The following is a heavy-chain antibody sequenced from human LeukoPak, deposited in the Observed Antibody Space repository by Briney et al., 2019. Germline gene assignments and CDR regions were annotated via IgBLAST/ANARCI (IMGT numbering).Heavy chain of an antibody. D-gene: IGHD3-3*01. J-gene: IGHJ4*02. CDR1: GGSFSGYY. Sequence: TSETLSLTCAVYGGSFSGYYWSWIRQPPGKGLEWIGEINHSGGTNYNPSLKSRVTISVDTSKNQFSLKLSSVTAADTAVYYCARGRIFGVVISLFFDYWGQGTLVTVSS. CDR2: INHSGGT. V-gene: IGHV4-34*01. CDR3: ARGRIFGVVISLFFDY.